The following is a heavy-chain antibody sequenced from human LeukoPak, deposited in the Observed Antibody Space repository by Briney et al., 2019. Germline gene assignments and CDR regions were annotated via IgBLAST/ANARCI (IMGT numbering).Heavy chain of an antibody. D-gene: IGHD2-2*01. Sequence: SQTLSLTCTVSGGSISSGSYYWSWIRQPAGKGLEWIGRIYTSGSTYYNPSLRSRVTISVDTSKNQFSLKLSSVTAADTAVYYCARFVVPAALYYFDYWGQGTLVTVSS. J-gene: IGHJ4*02. CDR2: IYTSGST. CDR1: GGSISSGSYY. CDR3: ARFVVPAALYYFDY. V-gene: IGHV4-61*02.